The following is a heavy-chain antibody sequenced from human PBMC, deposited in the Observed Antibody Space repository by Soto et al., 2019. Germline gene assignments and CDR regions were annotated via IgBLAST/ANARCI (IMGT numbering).Heavy chain of an antibody. J-gene: IGHJ4*02. CDR2: INPNSGGT. V-gene: IGHV1-2*04. CDR3: ARATNYYDSSGYSRTFDY. D-gene: IGHD3-22*01. Sequence: ASVKVSCKASGYTFTSYYMHWVRQAPGQGLEWMGWINPNSGGTNYAQKFQGWVTMTRDTSISTAYMELSRLRSDDTAVYYCARATNYYDSSGYSRTFDYWGQGTLVTVSS. CDR1: GYTFTSYY.